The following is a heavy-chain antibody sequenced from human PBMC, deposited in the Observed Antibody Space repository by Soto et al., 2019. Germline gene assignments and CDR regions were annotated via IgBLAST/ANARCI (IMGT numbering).Heavy chain of an antibody. Sequence: GESLKISCQGSGYSFTSYWLRWVRQMPGKGLEWMGRIDPSDSYTNYSPSFQGHVSISADKSSSTAYLQLSSLKASDTAMYDCPRAGYSDSSCYLDAFDILGQATLVNVSS. CDR1: GYSFTSYW. CDR2: IDPSDSYT. V-gene: IGHV5-10-1*01. CDR3: PRAGYSDSSCYLDAFDI. J-gene: IGHJ3*02. D-gene: IGHD3-22*01.